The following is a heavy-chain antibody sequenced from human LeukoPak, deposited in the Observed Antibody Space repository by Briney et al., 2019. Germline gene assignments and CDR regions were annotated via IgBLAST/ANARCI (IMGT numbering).Heavy chain of an antibody. Sequence: ASVKVSCKASGYTFTSYGISWVRQAPGQGFEWMGWISAYNGNTNYAQKLQGRVTMTTDTSTSTAYMELRSLRSDDTAVYYCAREGELDGYYYYGMDVWGQGTTVTVSS. J-gene: IGHJ6*02. D-gene: IGHD3-16*01. CDR2: ISAYNGNT. CDR1: GYTFTSYG. V-gene: IGHV1-18*01. CDR3: AREGELDGYYYYGMDV.